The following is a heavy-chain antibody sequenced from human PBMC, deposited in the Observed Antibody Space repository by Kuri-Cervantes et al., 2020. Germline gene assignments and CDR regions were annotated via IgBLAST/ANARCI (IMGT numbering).Heavy chain of an antibody. CDR1: GCSISSYY. Sequence: LRLSCTVSGCSISSYYWSWIRQPPGKGLEWIGSIYHSVRTYYNPSLKSRVTISVDTSKKQFSLKLRYVTAADAAVYYCARVTIFGIDYWGQGTLVTVSS. CDR3: ARVTIFGIDY. CDR2: IYHSVRT. D-gene: IGHD3-3*01. V-gene: IGHV4-38-2*02. J-gene: IGHJ4*02.